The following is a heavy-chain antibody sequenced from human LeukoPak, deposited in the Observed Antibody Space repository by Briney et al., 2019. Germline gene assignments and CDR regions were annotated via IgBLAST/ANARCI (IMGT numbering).Heavy chain of an antibody. CDR2: IIPIFGTA. D-gene: IGHD2-8*01. V-gene: IGHV1-69*13. Sequence: SVKVSCKASGGTFSSYAISWVRQAPGQGLEWMGGIIPIFGTANYAQKFQGRVTITADESTSTAYMELSSLRSEDTAVYYCARARDGVCYTICLGAFDIWGQGTMVTVSS. J-gene: IGHJ3*02. CDR3: ARARDGVCYTICLGAFDI. CDR1: GGTFSSYA.